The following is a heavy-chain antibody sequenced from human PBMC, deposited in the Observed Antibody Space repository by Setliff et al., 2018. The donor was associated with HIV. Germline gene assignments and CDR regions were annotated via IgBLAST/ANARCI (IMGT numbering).Heavy chain of an antibody. D-gene: IGHD3-10*01. Sequence: SETLSLTCTVSGGSISSGSYSWSWIRQPAGKGLEWIGHIYTSGSTNYNPSLKSRVTISVDTSKNQFSLKLSSVTAADTAVYYCARSTYYYGSGKGSGWFDPWGQGTLVTVSS. V-gene: IGHV4-61*09. CDR1: GGSISSGSYS. J-gene: IGHJ5*02. CDR2: IYTSGST. CDR3: ARSTYYYGSGKGSGWFDP.